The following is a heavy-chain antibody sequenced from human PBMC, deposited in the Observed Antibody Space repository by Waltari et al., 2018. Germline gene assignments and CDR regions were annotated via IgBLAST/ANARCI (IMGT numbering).Heavy chain of an antibody. V-gene: IGHV1-2*02. Sequence: QVQLVQSGAEVKKPGASVKVSCRTSGYTFTGYYNHWVRQAPGQGREWMGWINPKSGDTSYAQNLQSRVTLTRDTSITTSSMDLGNLTPDDTAVDYCARDLATRTNWCGPWGQGALVTVSS. D-gene: IGHD1-1*01. CDR3: ARDLATRTNWCGP. CDR1: GYTFTGYY. CDR2: INPKSGDT. J-gene: IGHJ5*02.